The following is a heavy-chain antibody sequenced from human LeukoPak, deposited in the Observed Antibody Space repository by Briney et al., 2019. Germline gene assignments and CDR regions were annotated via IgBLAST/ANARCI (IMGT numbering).Heavy chain of an antibody. D-gene: IGHD3-22*01. CDR3: ERSVYYDSSGYPYYFDY. J-gene: IGHJ4*02. CDR1: GYSFTSYW. Sequence: GESLKISCKGSGYSFTSYWIGWVRQMPGKGLEWMGIIYPGDSDTRYSPSFQGQVTISADKSISTAYLQWSSLKASDTAMYYCERSVYYDSSGYPYYFDYWGQGTLVTVSS. CDR2: IYPGDSDT. V-gene: IGHV5-51*01.